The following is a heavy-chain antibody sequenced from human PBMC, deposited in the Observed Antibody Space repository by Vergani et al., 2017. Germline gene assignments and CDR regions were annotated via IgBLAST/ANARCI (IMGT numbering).Heavy chain of an antibody. CDR3: AGTYYDILTGSSGAFDI. D-gene: IGHD3-9*01. J-gene: IGHJ3*02. Sequence: QVQLQESGPGLVKPSQTLSLTCTVSGGSISSGGYYWSWIRQHPGKGLVWVSSISSSSSYIYYADSVKGRFTISRDNAKNSLYLQMNSLRAEDTAVYYCAGTYYDILTGSSGAFDIWGQGTMVTVSS. V-gene: IGHV3-11*06. CDR2: ISSSSSYI. CDR1: GGSISSGGYY.